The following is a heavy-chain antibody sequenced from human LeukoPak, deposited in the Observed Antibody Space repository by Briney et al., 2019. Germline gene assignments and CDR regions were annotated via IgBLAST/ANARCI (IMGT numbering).Heavy chain of an antibody. CDR2: ISSSGKTI. J-gene: IGHJ1*01. Sequence: GGSLRLSCAASGFMFVTYGMTCVRQAPGGGLEWIAYISSSGKTIYYADSVRARLIVARDNASSSLYLDMSSLRVEDTAVYFCTRGGSVTRGPVEHWGERALVTVSS. V-gene: IGHV3-48*03. CDR1: GFMFVTYG. CDR3: TRGGSVTRGPVEH. D-gene: IGHD2-15*01.